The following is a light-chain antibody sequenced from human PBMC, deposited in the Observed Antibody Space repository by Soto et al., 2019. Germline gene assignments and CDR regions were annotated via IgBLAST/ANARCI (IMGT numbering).Light chain of an antibody. V-gene: IGKV3-20*01. CDR1: QSINSRY. CDR3: LQFGSSPGFT. Sequence: EIVLTQSPGTLSLSPGERATLSCRASQSINSRYLAWYQQKPGQAPRLLIYGASSRATGIPDRFSGSGSGTDLILTISRLELEDFAVYYCLQFGSSPGFTFGPGTKVDIK. J-gene: IGKJ3*01. CDR2: GAS.